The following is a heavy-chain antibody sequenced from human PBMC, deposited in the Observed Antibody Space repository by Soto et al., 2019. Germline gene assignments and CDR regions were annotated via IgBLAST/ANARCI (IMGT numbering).Heavy chain of an antibody. J-gene: IGHJ1*01. V-gene: IGHV3-48*02. CDR3: ARDGYCSGGSCYPVTGYFQH. CDR2: ISSSSSTI. Sequence: EVQLVESGGGLVQPGGSLRLSCAASGFTFSSYSMNWVRQAPGKGLEWVSYISSSSSTIYYADSVKGRFTISRDNAKNSLYLQMNSLRDEDTAVYYCARDGYCSGGSCYPVTGYFQHWGQGTLVTVSS. CDR1: GFTFSSYS. D-gene: IGHD2-15*01.